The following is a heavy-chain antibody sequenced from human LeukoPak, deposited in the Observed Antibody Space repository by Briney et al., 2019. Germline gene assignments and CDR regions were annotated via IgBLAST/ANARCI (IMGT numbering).Heavy chain of an antibody. CDR1: GGSISSYY. Sequence: PSETLSLTCTVSGGSISSYYWSWIRQPPGKGLEWIGYIYYSGSTYYNPSLKSRVTISVDTSKNQFSLKLSSVTAADTAVYYCARDRGVTTVTPYYYYGMDVWGQGTTVTVSS. D-gene: IGHD4-17*01. V-gene: IGHV4-59*12. CDR3: ARDRGVTTVTPYYYYGMDV. J-gene: IGHJ6*02. CDR2: IYYSGST.